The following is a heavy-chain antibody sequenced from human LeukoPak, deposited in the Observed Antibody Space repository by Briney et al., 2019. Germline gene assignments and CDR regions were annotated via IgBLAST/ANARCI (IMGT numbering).Heavy chain of an antibody. V-gene: IGHV3-21*01. CDR1: GFIFSSHS. CDR3: ARVSYYGSGSYFVMDV. CDR2: ISSSSSYI. Sequence: GGSLRLSCAASGFIFSSHSMNWVRQAPGKGLEWVSSISSSSSYIYYADSVKGRFTISRDNAKNSLYLQMNSLRAEDTAVYYCARVSYYGSGSYFVMDVWGQGTTVTVSS. J-gene: IGHJ6*02. D-gene: IGHD3-10*01.